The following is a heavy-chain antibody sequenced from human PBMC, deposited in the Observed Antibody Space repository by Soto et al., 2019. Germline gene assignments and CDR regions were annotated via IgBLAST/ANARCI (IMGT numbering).Heavy chain of an antibody. V-gene: IGHV3-30*18. CDR3: AKLFYRGVCNIDVCYFPDS. CDR2: ISFDGGYN. CDR1: GFIFSDYG. D-gene: IGHD2-8*01. J-gene: IGHJ4*02. Sequence: QVQLVESGGAAAQPGRSLRLSCAASGFIFSDYGMHWVRQAPGKGLEWVACISFDGGYNFYADSIKGRFTITRDNSKNTLYLQMNSLRAEDTAVYYCAKLFYRGVCNIDVCYFPDSWGQGTLVTVSS.